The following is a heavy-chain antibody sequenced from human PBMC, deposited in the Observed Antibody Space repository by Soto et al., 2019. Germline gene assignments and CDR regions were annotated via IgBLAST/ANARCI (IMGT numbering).Heavy chain of an antibody. Sequence: ASVKVSCKVSGYTLTELSMHWVRQAPGKGLEWMGGFDPEDGETIYAQKFQGRVTMTEDTSTDTAYMELSSLRSEDTAVYYCARGFSGGDADRFDPWGQGSPVTVSS. CDR1: GYTLTELS. V-gene: IGHV1-24*01. D-gene: IGHD2-15*01. CDR2: FDPEDGET. J-gene: IGHJ5*02. CDR3: ARGFSGGDADRFDP.